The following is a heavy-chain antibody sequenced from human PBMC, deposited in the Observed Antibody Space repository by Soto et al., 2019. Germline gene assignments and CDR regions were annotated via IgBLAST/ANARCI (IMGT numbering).Heavy chain of an antibody. CDR1: EFTFSSYW. CDR2: IKEDGSEK. J-gene: IGHJ6*02. CDR3: ARDLGAPGRGSAVGYYYHYGMDV. V-gene: IGHV3-7*05. D-gene: IGHD2-2*01. Sequence: EVQLVESGGGLVQPGGSLRLSCAASEFTFSSYWMNWVRQAPGKGLEWVANIKEDGSEKYYVDSVKGRFTISRDNAKNSLYLRMNSLRGEDTAVYYCARDLGAPGRGSAVGYYYHYGMDVWGQGTTVTVSS.